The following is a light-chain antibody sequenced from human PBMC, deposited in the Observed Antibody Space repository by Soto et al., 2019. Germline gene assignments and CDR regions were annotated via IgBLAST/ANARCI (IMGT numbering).Light chain of an antibody. Sequence: QSGLAQPASVSGSPGQSITMSCTGTSSDVGVYNYVSWYQQHPGKAPKLMIYEVSNRPSGVSNRFSGSKSGNTASLTISGLQAEDEADYYCSTYTSSSTLVFGTGTKVTV. J-gene: IGLJ1*01. CDR3: STYTSSSTLV. CDR2: EVS. CDR1: SSDVGVYNY. V-gene: IGLV2-14*01.